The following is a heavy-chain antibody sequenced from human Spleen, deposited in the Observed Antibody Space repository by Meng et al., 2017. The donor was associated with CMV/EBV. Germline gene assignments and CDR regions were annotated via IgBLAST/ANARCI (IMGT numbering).Heavy chain of an antibody. CDR1: GFTFSSYA. V-gene: IGHV3-48*04. J-gene: IGHJ5*02. CDR3: ATDPGSWGITGTSFWFDP. Sequence: GESLKISCAASGFTFSSYAMHWVRQAPGKGLEWVSYISSSGSTIYYADSVKGRFTISRDNAKNSLYLQMNSLRAEDTAVYYCATDPGSWGITGTSFWFDPWGQGTLVTVSS. CDR2: ISSSGSTI. D-gene: IGHD1-7*01.